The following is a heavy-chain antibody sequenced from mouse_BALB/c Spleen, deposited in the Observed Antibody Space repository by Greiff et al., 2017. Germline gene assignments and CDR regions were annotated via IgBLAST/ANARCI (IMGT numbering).Heavy chain of an antibody. CDR2: ISSGGSYT. CDR3: ARHMYYGSSYYAMDY. Sequence: EVKLVESGGDLVKPGGSLKLSCAASGFTFSSYGMSWVRQTPDKRLEWVATISSGGSYTYYPDSVKGRFTISRDNAKNTLYLQMSSLKSEDTAMYYCARHMYYGSSYYAMDYWGQGTSVTVSS. J-gene: IGHJ4*01. D-gene: IGHD1-1*01. CDR1: GFTFSSYG. V-gene: IGHV5-6*01.